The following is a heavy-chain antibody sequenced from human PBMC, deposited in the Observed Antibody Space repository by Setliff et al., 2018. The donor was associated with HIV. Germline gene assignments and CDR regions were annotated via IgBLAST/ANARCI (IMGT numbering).Heavy chain of an antibody. Sequence: SETLSLTCAVYGGSLSGYYWSWIRQAPGKGLEWIGEINHRGRTRYNPSLKSRITISVETSKKQFALKLSSVTAADTAVYYCARWYSSSYYAFDIWGQGTMVTVSS. V-gene: IGHV4-34*01. D-gene: IGHD1-26*01. J-gene: IGHJ3*02. CDR2: INHRGRT. CDR3: ARWYSSSYYAFDI. CDR1: GGSLSGYY.